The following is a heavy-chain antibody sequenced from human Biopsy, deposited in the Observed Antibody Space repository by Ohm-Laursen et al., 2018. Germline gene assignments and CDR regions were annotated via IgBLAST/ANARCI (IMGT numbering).Heavy chain of an antibody. CDR1: GGSITDDY. J-gene: IGHJ3*01. CDR3: ARLYRLDDYWNDDPPDAFDV. Sequence: SDTLSLTCPVSGGSITDDYWSWIRQSPGKGLEWIGFISKGGDTTYNPSLRGRVTISVDTSKNQFSLKLSSVTAADTAVFFCARLYRLDDYWNDDPPDAFDVWGQGTMVTVSS. CDR2: ISKGGDT. D-gene: IGHD3-3*01. V-gene: IGHV4-59*07.